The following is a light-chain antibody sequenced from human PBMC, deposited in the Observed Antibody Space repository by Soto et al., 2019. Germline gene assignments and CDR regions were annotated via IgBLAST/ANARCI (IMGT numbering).Light chain of an antibody. CDR2: DAS. V-gene: IGKV3-11*01. Sequence: EIVLTQSPATLSLSPGERATLFCRASQSLSASLAWYQQKPGQAPRLLIYDASNRATGIPARFSGSGSGTDFTLTISTLEPEDFAFYYCQQCSDWPPTFGGGTKVGIK. CDR3: QQCSDWPPT. J-gene: IGKJ4*01. CDR1: QSLSAS.